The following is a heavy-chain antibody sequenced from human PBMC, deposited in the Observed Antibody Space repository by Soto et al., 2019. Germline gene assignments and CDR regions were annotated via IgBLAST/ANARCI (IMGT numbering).Heavy chain of an antibody. CDR1: GGSISSGDYY. Sequence: QVQLQESCTGLVKPSQTQSLTCTVSGGSISSGDYYWSWIRQPPGKVLEWIGYIYYSGSTYYNPSLKRRVTISVDTSKNQCSLKLSSVTAADTAVYYCARVGGFGATTIDYWGQGTLVTVSS. J-gene: IGHJ4*02. CDR2: IYYSGST. V-gene: IGHV4-30-4*01. D-gene: IGHD3-10*01. CDR3: ARVGGFGATTIDY.